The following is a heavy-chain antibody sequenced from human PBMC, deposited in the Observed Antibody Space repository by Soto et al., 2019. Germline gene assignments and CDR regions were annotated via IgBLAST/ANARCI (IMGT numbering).Heavy chain of an antibody. CDR3: AKAHHSSCFYAFFNY. Sequence: GGSLRLSCAASGFTFSNYAMGWVRQAPGKGLEWVSIINDSGGSTYYADSVKGRFTISRDKSKNTLYLQLNSLRAEDTAMYYCAKAHHSSCFYAFFNYWGQGALVTVSS. V-gene: IGHV3-23*01. D-gene: IGHD3-22*01. CDR2: INDSGGST. CDR1: GFTFSNYA. J-gene: IGHJ4*02.